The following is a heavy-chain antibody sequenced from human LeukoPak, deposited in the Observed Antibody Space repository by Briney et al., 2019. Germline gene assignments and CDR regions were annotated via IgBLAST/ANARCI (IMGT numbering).Heavy chain of an antibody. D-gene: IGHD3-22*01. J-gene: IGHJ4*02. CDR2: ISAYNGDT. CDR1: GYTFTSYG. V-gene: IGHV1-18*01. Sequence: ASVKVSCKASGYTFTSYGISWVRQAPGQGLEWMGWISAYNGDTNYAQKLQGRVTMTTDTSTSTAYMELRSPRSDDTAVYYCARVDYYDSSGYLLPLFDYWGQGTLVTVSS. CDR3: ARVDYYDSSGYLLPLFDY.